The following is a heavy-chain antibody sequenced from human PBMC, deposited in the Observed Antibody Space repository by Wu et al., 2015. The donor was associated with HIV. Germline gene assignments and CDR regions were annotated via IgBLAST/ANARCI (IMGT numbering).Heavy chain of an antibody. V-gene: IGHV1-2*02. CDR1: GYTFTGYY. CDR3: ARAVTTGYSPFDY. Sequence: QVQLVQSGAEVKKPGASVKVSCKASGYTFTGYYMHWVRQAPGQGLEWMGWINPNSGGTDFAQKFHGRVAVTRDTFTGTAYMELIRLTSDDTAVYYCARAVTTGYSPFDYWGQGTLVTVSS. CDR2: INPNSGGT. D-gene: IGHD3-9*01. J-gene: IGHJ4*02.